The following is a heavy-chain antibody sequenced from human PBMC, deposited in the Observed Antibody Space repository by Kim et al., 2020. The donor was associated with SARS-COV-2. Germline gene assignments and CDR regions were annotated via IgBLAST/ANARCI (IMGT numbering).Heavy chain of an antibody. J-gene: IGHJ3*02. V-gene: IGHV4-39*01. CDR1: GGSISSSSYY. D-gene: IGHD1-20*01. Sequence: SETLSLTCTVSGGSISSSSYYWGWIRQPPGKGLEWIGSIYYSGSTYYNPSLKSRVTISVDTSKNQFSLNLSSVTAADTAVYYCARLTPTPIAFDIWGQGTMVTVSS. CDR2: IYYSGST. CDR3: ARLTPTPIAFDI.